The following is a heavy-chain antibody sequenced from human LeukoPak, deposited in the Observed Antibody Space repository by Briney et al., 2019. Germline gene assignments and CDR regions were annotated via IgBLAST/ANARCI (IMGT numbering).Heavy chain of an antibody. V-gene: IGHV1-69*13. CDR1: GGTFSSYA. J-gene: IGHJ3*02. CDR2: IIPIFGTA. D-gene: IGHD3-22*01. Sequence: SVKVSCKASGGTFSSYAISWVRQAPGQGLEWMGGIIPIFGTANYAQKFQGRVTITADESTSTAYMELSSLRSEDTAVYYCARPTTYYYDSSGNPTTYDAFDIWGQGTMVTVSS. CDR3: ARPTTYYYDSSGNPTTYDAFDI.